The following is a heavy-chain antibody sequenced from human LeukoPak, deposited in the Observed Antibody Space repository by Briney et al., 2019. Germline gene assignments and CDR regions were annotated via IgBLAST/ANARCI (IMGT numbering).Heavy chain of an antibody. V-gene: IGHV4-30-4*08. CDR3: ARDAWVASRAGGYVI. CDR2: IYYSGST. J-gene: IGHJ4*02. D-gene: IGHD5-12*01. Sequence: SETLSLTCAVSGYSISSGYYWSWIRQPPGKGLEWIGYIYYSGSTYYNPSLKSRVTISVGTSKNQFSQKLSSVTAADTAVYYCARDAWVASRAGGYVIWGQGTLVTVSS. CDR1: GYSISSGYY.